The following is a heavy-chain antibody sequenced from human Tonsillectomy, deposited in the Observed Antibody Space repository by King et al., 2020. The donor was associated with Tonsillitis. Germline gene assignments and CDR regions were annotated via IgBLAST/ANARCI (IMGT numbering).Heavy chain of an antibody. V-gene: IGHV3-33*08. Sequence: VQLVESGGGVVQPGRSLRLSCAASGFTFSSYGMHWVRQAPGKGLEWVAVIRYDGSNKYYADSVKGRFTISRDNSKNTLYLQMNSLRAEDTAVYYCARDLGGYSGSYGADYWGQRTLVTVSS. CDR3: ARDLGGYSGSYGADY. D-gene: IGHD1-26*01. CDR2: IRYDGSNK. CDR1: GFTFSSYG. J-gene: IGHJ4*02.